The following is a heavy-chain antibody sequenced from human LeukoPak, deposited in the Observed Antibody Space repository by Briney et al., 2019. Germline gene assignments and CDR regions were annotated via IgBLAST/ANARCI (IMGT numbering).Heavy chain of an antibody. CDR3: ARDLAWDAFDI. CDR1: GFNFTNYN. J-gene: IGHJ3*02. CDR2: IHSSSGSI. Sequence: GGSVRLSCAASGFNFTNYNMNWVRQAPGKGLEWVSSIHSSSGSIYYADSLKGRFTISSDNTKNSLYLQMNSLRAEDTAVYYCARDLAWDAFDIWGQGTLVADSS. V-gene: IGHV3-21*01.